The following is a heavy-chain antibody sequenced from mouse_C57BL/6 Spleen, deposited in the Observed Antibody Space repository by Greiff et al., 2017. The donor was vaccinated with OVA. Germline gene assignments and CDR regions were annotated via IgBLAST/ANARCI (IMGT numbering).Heavy chain of an antibody. Sequence: QVQLKESGPGLVQPSQSLSITCTVSGFSLTSYGVHWVRQSPGKGLEWLGMIWRGGSTDYNAAFMYRLCTTKVNSTSQVFFIMNSLQADDTAIYYCAKNDGYYVAMDYWGQGTSVTVSS. CDR3: AKNDGYYVAMDY. CDR1: GFSLTSYG. D-gene: IGHD2-3*01. J-gene: IGHJ4*01. V-gene: IGHV2-5*01. CDR2: IWRGGST.